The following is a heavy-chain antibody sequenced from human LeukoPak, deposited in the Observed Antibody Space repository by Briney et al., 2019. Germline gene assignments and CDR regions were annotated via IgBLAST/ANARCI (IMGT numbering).Heavy chain of an antibody. CDR3: ARRDLGYCSGGSCYIWFDP. J-gene: IGHJ5*02. D-gene: IGHD2-15*01. CDR1: GGSITSSSYF. CDR2: IYYGGST. V-gene: IGHV4-39*01. Sequence: SETLSLTCTVSGGSITSSSYFWAWIRQPPGKGLEWIGSIYYGGSTYYNPSLKSRVTISVDTSKNQFSLKLSSVTAADTAVYYCARRDLGYCSGGSCYIWFDPWGQGTLVTVSS.